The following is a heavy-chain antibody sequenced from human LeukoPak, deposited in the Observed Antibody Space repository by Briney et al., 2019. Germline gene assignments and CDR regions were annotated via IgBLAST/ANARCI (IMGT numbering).Heavy chain of an antibody. V-gene: IGHV3-7*01. J-gene: IGHJ1*01. Sequence: PGGSLRLSCAGSGFTFSDSWMAWVRQVPGKGLEGVANINERGSETYYVDSVRGRFTISRDNDKNSLFLQMNSLRVDDTALYYCARELVVGPAEYFQHWGHGTLVTVSS. CDR3: ARELVVGPAEYFQH. CDR1: GFTFSDSW. D-gene: IGHD2-8*02. CDR2: INERGSET.